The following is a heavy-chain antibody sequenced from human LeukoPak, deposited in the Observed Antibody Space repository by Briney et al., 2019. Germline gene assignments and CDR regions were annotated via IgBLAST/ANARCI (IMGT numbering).Heavy chain of an antibody. CDR3: ARGVEIAAAAYFDY. Sequence: SETLSLTCTVSGGSISSHYWSWIRQPPGKGLEWIAYIYYSGSTNYNPSLRSRVTISVDTSKNQFSLKLSSVTAADTAVYYCARGVEIAAAAYFDYWGQGALVTVSS. CDR1: GGSISSHY. D-gene: IGHD6-13*01. J-gene: IGHJ4*02. CDR2: IYYSGST. V-gene: IGHV4-59*11.